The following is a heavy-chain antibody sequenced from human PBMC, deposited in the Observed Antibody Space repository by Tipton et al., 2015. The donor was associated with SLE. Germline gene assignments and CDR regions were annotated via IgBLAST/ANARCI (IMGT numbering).Heavy chain of an antibody. CDR1: GGSISSYY. V-gene: IGHV4-4*08. D-gene: IGHD6-19*01. CDR3: ARNWYSSGWPVLDS. Sequence: LRLSCTVSGGSISSYYWTWIRQPPGKGLEWIGYIQTSGTTNYNTSLKSRVTISVDTSKSQVSLKLSSVTAADTAVYYCARNWYSSGWPVLDSWGQGTLVTVSS. CDR2: IQTSGTT. J-gene: IGHJ4*02.